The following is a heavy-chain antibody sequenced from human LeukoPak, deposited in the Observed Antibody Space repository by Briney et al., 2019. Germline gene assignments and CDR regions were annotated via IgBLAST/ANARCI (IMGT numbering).Heavy chain of an antibody. J-gene: IGHJ4*02. D-gene: IGHD6-13*01. Sequence: GGSLRLSCVVSGFSFGSYPMNWVRQAPGKGLEWVSSISSSSSYIYYADSVKGRFTISRDNAKNSLYLQMNSLRAEDTAVYYCARVLAAAAPYYFDYWGQGTLVTVSS. CDR1: GFSFGSYP. V-gene: IGHV3-21*01. CDR3: ARVLAAAAPYYFDY. CDR2: ISSSSSYI.